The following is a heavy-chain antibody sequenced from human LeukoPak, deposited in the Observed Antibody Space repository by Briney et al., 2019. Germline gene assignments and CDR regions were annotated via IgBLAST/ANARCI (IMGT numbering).Heavy chain of an antibody. CDR1: GFTFCSGT. CDR3: AREERLEYYDSSGYYPAIAFDI. CDR2: LSGSGRLI. J-gene: IGHJ3*02. D-gene: IGHD3-22*01. Sequence: PGGSLRLSCAASGFTFCSGTMNWVRQAPGKALEWVSSLSGSGRLIWYAGSVKGRFTISRDNAANSLFLQMNSLRVEDTAVYYCAREERLEYYDSSGYYPAIAFDIWGQGTMVTVSS. V-gene: IGHV3-21*06.